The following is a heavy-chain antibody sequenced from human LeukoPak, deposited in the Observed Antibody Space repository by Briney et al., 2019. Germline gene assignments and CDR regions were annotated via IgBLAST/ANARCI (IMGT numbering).Heavy chain of an antibody. CDR3: ARVRDYDFWSGYFGYYYGMDV. V-gene: IGHV3-33*08. Sequence: PGGSLRLSCAASGVTFSSYWMSWVRQTPGKGLEWVAVIWYDGSNKYYADSVKGRFTISRDNSKNTLYLQMNSLRAEDTAVYYCARVRDYDFWSGYFGYYYGMDVWGQGTTVTVSS. CDR1: GVTFSSYW. J-gene: IGHJ6*02. CDR2: IWYDGSNK. D-gene: IGHD3-3*01.